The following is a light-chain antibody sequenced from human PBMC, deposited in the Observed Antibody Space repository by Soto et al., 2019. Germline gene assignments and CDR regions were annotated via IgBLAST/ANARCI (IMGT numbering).Light chain of an antibody. V-gene: IGLV2-14*03. CDR1: SSDVGGYNY. CDR2: DVN. CDR3: CSYTGSTTYV. J-gene: IGLJ1*01. Sequence: QSVLTQPASVSGFPGQSIPISFTGTSSDVGGYNYVSWYQQHPGKAPKLMIFDVNNRPSGISSRFSGSKSGNTASLTISGLQAEDEADYYCCSYTGSTTYVCGTGTKVTVL.